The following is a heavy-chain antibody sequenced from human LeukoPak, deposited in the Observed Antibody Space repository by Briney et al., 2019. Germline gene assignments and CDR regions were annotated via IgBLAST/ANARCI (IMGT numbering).Heavy chain of an antibody. Sequence: GGSLRLSCAASGYTFSSYALSWVRQAPGKGLEWVSAISGSGGSTNYADSVKGRFTISRDNSKNTLYLQMNSLRAEDTAVYYCAREGAGGFDYWGQGTLVTVSS. CDR3: AREGAGGFDY. CDR2: ISGSGGST. D-gene: IGHD2-8*02. CDR1: GYTFSSYA. J-gene: IGHJ4*02. V-gene: IGHV3-23*01.